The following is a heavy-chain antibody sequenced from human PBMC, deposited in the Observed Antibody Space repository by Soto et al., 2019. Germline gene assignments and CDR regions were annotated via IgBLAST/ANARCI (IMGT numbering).Heavy chain of an antibody. Sequence: PGGSLRLSCAASGFTFSSYAMSWVRQAPGKGLEWVGFIRSKAYGGTTEYAASVKGRFTISRDNSKNTLYLQMNSLRAEDTAVYYCAKVRMATIKLYYYYGMDVWGQGTTVTVSS. V-gene: IGHV3-49*04. CDR2: IRSKAYGGTT. D-gene: IGHD5-12*01. J-gene: IGHJ6*02. CDR3: AKVRMATIKLYYYYGMDV. CDR1: GFTFSSYA.